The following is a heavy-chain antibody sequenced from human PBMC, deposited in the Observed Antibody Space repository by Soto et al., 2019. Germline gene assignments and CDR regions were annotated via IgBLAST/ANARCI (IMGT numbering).Heavy chain of an antibody. V-gene: IGHV3-15*01. CDR1: GFTFANAW. CDR2: IKTNAEGGTT. J-gene: IGHJ4*02. Sequence: PGGSLRLSCVGSGFTFANAWMNWVRQAPGKGLEWLGLIKTNAEGGTTNYAAPVKGRFTISRDDSKDTVFLHMSSLTTEDTAVYYCADMPVATTADYWGQGTLVTVSS. CDR3: ADMPVATTADY. D-gene: IGHD5-12*01.